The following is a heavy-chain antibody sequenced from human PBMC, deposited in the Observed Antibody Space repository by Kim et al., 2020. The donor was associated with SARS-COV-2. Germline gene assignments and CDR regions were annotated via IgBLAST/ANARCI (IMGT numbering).Heavy chain of an antibody. Sequence: SETLSLTCTVSGGSISSYYWSWIRQPPGKGLEWIGYIHYSGSTNYNPSLKSRVTISVDTSKNQFSLKLSSVTAADTAVYYCARATRRWLHPDAFDIWGQGTMVTVSS. D-gene: IGHD5-12*01. CDR2: IHYSGST. V-gene: IGHV4-59*01. CDR3: ARATRRWLHPDAFDI. CDR1: GGSISSYY. J-gene: IGHJ3*02.